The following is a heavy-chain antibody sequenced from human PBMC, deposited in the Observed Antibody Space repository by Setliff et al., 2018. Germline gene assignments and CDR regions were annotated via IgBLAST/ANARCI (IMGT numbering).Heavy chain of an antibody. CDR3: ARPTYYYDSSGYPGNAFDI. CDR2: IYPGDSDT. D-gene: IGHD3-22*01. CDR1: GYSFTSYW. Sequence: GESLKISCKGSGYSFTSYWIGWVRQMPGKGLEWMGIIYPGDSDTRYSPSFQGQVTISADKSISTAYLRWSSLKASDTAMYYCARPTYYYDSSGYPGNAFDIWGQGTMVTVSS. J-gene: IGHJ3*02. V-gene: IGHV5-51*01.